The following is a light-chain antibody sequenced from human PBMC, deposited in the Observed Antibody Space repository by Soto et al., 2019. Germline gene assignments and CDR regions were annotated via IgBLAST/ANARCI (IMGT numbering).Light chain of an antibody. V-gene: IGLV2-14*01. CDR2: DVS. J-gene: IGLJ2*01. CDR1: SSDVGGYNY. Sequence: QSVLTQPASVSGSPGQSITISCTGTSSDVGGYNYVSWYQQYPGKAPKLMIYDVSNRPSGVSNRFSGSKSGNTASLTISGLQADDEADYYCSSYTSTSTYVLFGGGTKLTVL. CDR3: SSYTSTSTYVL.